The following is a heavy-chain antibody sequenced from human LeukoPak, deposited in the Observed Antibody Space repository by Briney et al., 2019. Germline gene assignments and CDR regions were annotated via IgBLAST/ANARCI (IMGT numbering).Heavy chain of an antibody. CDR2: IWYDGSNK. CDR1: GXAFSASY. Sequence: PGGSLRLSCVASGXAFSASYMHWVRQAPGKGLEWVSVIWYDGSNKYYADSVKGQFTISRGNSKNTLYLQMSSLRAEDTAVYYCATVHISSWAYFDYWGQGTLVTVSS. J-gene: IGHJ4*02. D-gene: IGHD6-13*01. CDR3: ATVHISSWAYFDY. V-gene: IGHV3-33*01.